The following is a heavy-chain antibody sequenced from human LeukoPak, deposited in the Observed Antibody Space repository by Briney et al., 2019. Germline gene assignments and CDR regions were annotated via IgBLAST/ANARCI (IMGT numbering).Heavy chain of an antibody. D-gene: IGHD5-12*01. J-gene: IGHJ6*02. Sequence: ASVKVSCKASGGTFTSYAISWVRQAPGQGLEWMGWISAYNGNTNYAQKLQGRVTMTTDTSTSTAYMELRSLRSDDTAVYYCARERWLRLEYYYYGMDVWGQGTTVTVSS. V-gene: IGHV1-18*01. CDR2: ISAYNGNT. CDR3: ARERWLRLEYYYYGMDV. CDR1: GGTFTSYA.